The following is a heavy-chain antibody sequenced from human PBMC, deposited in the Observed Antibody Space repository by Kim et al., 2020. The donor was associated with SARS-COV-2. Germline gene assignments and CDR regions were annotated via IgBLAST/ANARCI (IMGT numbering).Heavy chain of an antibody. Sequence: GGSLRLSCADSGLTFSKNGMTWVRQAPGKGLEWVSYITNDNNMYYADSVKGRFTISRDNAKNSLYLQVNSLRDEDTAVYYCARGLCGGRGCHLGRYFDY. CDR1: GLTFSKNG. J-gene: IGHJ4*01. V-gene: IGHV3-48*02. CDR3: ARGLCGGRGCHLGRYFDY. D-gene: IGHD2-15*01. CDR2: ITNDNNM.